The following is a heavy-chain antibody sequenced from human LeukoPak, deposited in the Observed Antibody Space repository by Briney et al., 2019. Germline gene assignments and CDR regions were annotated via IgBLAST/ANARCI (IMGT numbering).Heavy chain of an antibody. CDR3: ARLSGIAAAVVMGGFGY. Sequence: RPSETLSLTCAVSGYSISSGYYWGWIRQPPGKGLEWIGSIYHSGSTYYNPSLKSRVTISVDTSKNQFSLKLSSVTAADTAVYYCARLSGIAAAVVMGGFGYWGQGTLVTVSS. CDR1: GYSISSGYY. CDR2: IYHSGST. V-gene: IGHV4-38-2*01. D-gene: IGHD6-13*01. J-gene: IGHJ4*02.